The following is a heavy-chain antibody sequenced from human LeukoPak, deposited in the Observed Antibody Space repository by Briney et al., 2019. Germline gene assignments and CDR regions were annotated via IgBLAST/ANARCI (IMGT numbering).Heavy chain of an antibody. V-gene: IGHV3-30*04. CDR1: GFTFSSYA. CDR2: ISYDGSNK. J-gene: IGHJ5*02. D-gene: IGHD3-10*01. Sequence: HPGGSLRLSCAASGFTFSSYAMHWVCQAPGKGLEWVAVISYDGSNKYYADSVKGRFTISRDNSKNTLYLQMNSLRAEDAAVYYCARALGLKVLPWFGESHGWFDPWGQGTLVTVSS. CDR3: ARALGLKVLPWFGESHGWFDP.